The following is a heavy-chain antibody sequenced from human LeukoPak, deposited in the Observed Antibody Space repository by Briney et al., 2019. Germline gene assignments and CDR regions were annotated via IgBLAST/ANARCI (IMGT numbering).Heavy chain of an antibody. J-gene: IGHJ4*02. CDR2: ISGSGDST. D-gene: IGHD3-22*01. CDR3: AKPLVSDYYDSSGYWGY. Sequence: GGSLRLSCAASGFTFSSYAMSWVRQAPGKGLEWVSAISGSGDSTYYSDSVKGRFTVSRDNSKNTLYVQMNSLRAEDTAVYYCAKPLVSDYYDSSGYWGYWGQGTLVTVSS. V-gene: IGHV3-23*01. CDR1: GFTFSSYA.